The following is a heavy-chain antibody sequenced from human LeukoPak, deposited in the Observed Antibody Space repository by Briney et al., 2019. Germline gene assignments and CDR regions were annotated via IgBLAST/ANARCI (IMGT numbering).Heavy chain of an antibody. CDR3: ARDGWYYDSSGYYRPPFDI. CDR1: GYD. V-gene: IGHV3-21*01. J-gene: IGHJ3*02. CDR2: ISSRSSYI. D-gene: IGHD3-22*01. Sequence: GGSLRLSCATSGYDMNWVRQAPGKGLEWVSSISSRSSYIYYADSVKGRFTVSRDNARNSLYLQMNSLRAEDTAVYYCARDGWYYDSSGYYRPPFDIWGQGTMVTVSS.